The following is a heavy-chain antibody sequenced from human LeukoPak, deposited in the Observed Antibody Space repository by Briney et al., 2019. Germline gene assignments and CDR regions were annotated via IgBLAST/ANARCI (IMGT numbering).Heavy chain of an antibody. CDR2: IKQDGSDK. Sequence: GGSLRLSCAASGFSFSRYWMSWVRQAPGKGLEWVANIKQDGSDKYYLTSVRGRFTISRDNAKNSLFLQMNSLRVEDTAVYYCARGGGHLDCWGQGTLVTVSS. V-gene: IGHV3-7*03. J-gene: IGHJ4*02. D-gene: IGHD4-23*01. CDR1: GFSFSRYW. CDR3: ARGGGHLDC.